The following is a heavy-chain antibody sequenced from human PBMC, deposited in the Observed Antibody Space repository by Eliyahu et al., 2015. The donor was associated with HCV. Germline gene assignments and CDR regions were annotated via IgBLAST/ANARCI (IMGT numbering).Heavy chain of an antibody. Sequence: EVQLVESGGGLTQSGGSLRLSCAASGITVSRHFHRRVRQAPGKGMEWVSVIYSSGSTYYADSVKGRFTISRDDSKNTVYLQMNSLRAEDTAVYYCARERANHGVDYWGQGTLVTVSS. CDR2: IYSSGST. J-gene: IGHJ4*02. CDR1: GITVSRHF. V-gene: IGHV3-53*01. CDR3: ARERANHGVDY. D-gene: IGHD1-14*01.